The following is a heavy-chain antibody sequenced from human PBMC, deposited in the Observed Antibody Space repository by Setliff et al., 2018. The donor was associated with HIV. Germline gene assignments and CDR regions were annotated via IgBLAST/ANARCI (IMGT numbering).Heavy chain of an antibody. CDR3: ARSLTGGAATRAFDI. CDR1: GYTFTSYG. D-gene: IGHD2-15*01. J-gene: IGHJ3*02. V-gene: IGHV1-18*01. CDR2: ISAYDGNT. Sequence: ASVKVSCKASGYTFTSYGISWVRQAPGQGLEWMGWISAYDGNTDQAQRFRDRVTMTTDTSTRTAYMELRSLRSDDTAVYYCARSLTGGAATRAFDIWGQGTMVTVSS.